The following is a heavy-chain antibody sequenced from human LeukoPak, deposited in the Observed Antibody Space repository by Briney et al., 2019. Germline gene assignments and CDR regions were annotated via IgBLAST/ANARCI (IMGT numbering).Heavy chain of an antibody. CDR3: VGGSGY. CDR2: IKQDGSEK. D-gene: IGHD5-12*01. V-gene: IGHV3-7*01. Sequence: GGSLRLSCVASGFTFSSYWMNWVRQAPGKGLEWVANIKQDGSEKYYVDSVKGRFTISRDNAKNSLYLQMNSLRAEDAAIYYCVGGSGYWGQGTLVTVSS. CDR1: GFTFSSYW. J-gene: IGHJ4*02.